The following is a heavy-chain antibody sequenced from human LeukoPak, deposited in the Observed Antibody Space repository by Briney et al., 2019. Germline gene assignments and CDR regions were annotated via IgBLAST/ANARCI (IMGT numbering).Heavy chain of an antibody. Sequence: SETLSLTCTVPGGSISSYYWSWIRQPPGKGLEWIGYIYYSGGTNYNPSLKSRVTISVATSKNQFSLKLSSVTAADTAVYYCARWSPIYDSSGYPSAYDYWGQGTLVTVSS. CDR1: GGSISSYY. CDR2: IYYSGGT. CDR3: ARWSPIYDSSGYPSAYDY. J-gene: IGHJ4*02. V-gene: IGHV4-59*01. D-gene: IGHD3-22*01.